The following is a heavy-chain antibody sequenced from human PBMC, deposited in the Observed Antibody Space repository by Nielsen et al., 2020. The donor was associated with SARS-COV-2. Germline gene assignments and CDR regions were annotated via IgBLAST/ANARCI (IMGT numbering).Heavy chain of an antibody. D-gene: IGHD6-19*01. CDR2: INPNSGGT. J-gene: IGHJ5*02. Sequence: ASVKVSCKASGYTFTGYYMHWVRQAPGQGLEWMGRINPNSGGTNYAQKFQGRVTMTRDTSISTAYMELSRLRSDDTAVYYCARGVGVPYSSGWYPWFDPWGQGTLVTVSS. CDR3: ARGVGVPYSSGWYPWFDP. V-gene: IGHV1-2*06. CDR1: GYTFTGYY.